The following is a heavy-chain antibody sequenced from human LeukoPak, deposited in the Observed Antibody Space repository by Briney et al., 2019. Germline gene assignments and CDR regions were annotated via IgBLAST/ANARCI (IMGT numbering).Heavy chain of an antibody. CDR3: ASLGWLGFDY. Sequence: SVKVSCKASGGTFSSYAISWVRQAPGQGLEWMGGIIPIFGTAHYAQKFQGRVTTTADESTSPAYMELSSLRSEDTAVYYCASLGWLGFDYWGQGTLVTVSS. V-gene: IGHV1-69*13. CDR2: IIPIFGTA. J-gene: IGHJ4*02. D-gene: IGHD3-22*01. CDR1: GGTFSSYA.